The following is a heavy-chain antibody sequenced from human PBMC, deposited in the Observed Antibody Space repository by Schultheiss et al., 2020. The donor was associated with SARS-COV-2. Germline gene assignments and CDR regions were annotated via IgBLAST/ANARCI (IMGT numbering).Heavy chain of an antibody. CDR1: GFSLSDARMG. Sequence: SGPTLVKPTETLTLTCTVSGFSLSDARMGVSWIRQPPGKALEWLAHLFSDDEKSFSTSLRRRLNISKDTSKSQVVLTLTNMDPMDTATYFCARSETPPAHYSSGLRRWGQGILVTVSS. V-gene: IGHV2-26*01. CDR3: ARSETPPAHYSSGLRR. J-gene: IGHJ4*02. D-gene: IGHD6-19*01. CDR2: LFSDDEK.